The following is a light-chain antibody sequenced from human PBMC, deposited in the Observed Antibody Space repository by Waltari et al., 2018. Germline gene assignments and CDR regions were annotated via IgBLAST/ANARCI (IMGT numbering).Light chain of an antibody. CDR2: DAS. J-gene: IGKJ5*01. Sequence: DIQMTQSTSSLAACVGDRVTSTCQASQDISNYLNWYQQKPGKAPKLLIYDASNLETGVPSRFSGSGSGTDFTFTISSLQPEDIATYYCQQYDNLPITFGQGTRLEIK. CDR3: QQYDNLPIT. CDR1: QDISNY. V-gene: IGKV1-33*01.